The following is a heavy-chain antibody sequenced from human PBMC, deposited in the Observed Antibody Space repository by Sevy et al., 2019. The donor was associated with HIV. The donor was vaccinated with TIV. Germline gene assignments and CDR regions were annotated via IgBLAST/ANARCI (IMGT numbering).Heavy chain of an antibody. D-gene: IGHD1-26*01. CDR2: IREDGNKR. Sequence: GGSLSLSCAASGFTFSNYWMNWVRQAPGKGLEWVAKIREDGNKRHYVDSVKGRFTISRDNAKTSLYLQMNSLRGEDTAVYYCARDFIVGRPVVGLDIWGQGTMVTVSS. V-gene: IGHV3-7*03. CDR3: ARDFIVGRPVVGLDI. CDR1: GFTFSNYW. J-gene: IGHJ3*02.